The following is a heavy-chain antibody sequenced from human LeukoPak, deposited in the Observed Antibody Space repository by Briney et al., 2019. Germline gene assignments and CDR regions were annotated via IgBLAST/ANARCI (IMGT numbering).Heavy chain of an antibody. Sequence: PSETLSLTCTVSGVSISSGGYYWSWIRQHPGKGLEWIGYIYYSGSTYYNPSLKSRVTISVDTSKNQFSLKLSSVTAADTAVYYCARCSSTSGGFDPWGQGTLVTVSS. J-gene: IGHJ5*02. CDR2: IYYSGST. CDR1: GVSISSGGYY. D-gene: IGHD2-2*01. V-gene: IGHV4-31*03. CDR3: ARCSSTSGGFDP.